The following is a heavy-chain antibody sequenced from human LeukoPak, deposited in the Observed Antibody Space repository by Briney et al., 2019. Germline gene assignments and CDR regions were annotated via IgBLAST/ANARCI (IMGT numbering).Heavy chain of an antibody. CDR3: ARDNVVPAARPYYYYYYMDV. CDR2: IIPIFGTA. CDR1: GDTFSSYA. V-gene: IGHV1-69*13. J-gene: IGHJ6*03. Sequence: GASVKVSCKASGDTFSSYAISWVRQAPGQGLEWMGGIIPIFGTANYAQKFQGRVTITADESTSTAYMELSSLRSEDTAVYYCARDNVVPAARPYYYYYYMDVWGKGTTVTVSS. D-gene: IGHD2-2*01.